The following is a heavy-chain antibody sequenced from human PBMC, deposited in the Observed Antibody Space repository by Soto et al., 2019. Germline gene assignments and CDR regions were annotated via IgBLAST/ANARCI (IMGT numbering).Heavy chain of an antibody. CDR2: IKGKPDGGAT. V-gene: IGHV3-15*01. CDR3: TAGSPFNY. Sequence: PGGSLRLSCAASGFTFNTAWLTWVRQAPGKGLEWAGRIKGKPDGGATDYAALVEGRFMISRDDSQNTVFLQMNSLKTDDTAVYYCTAGSPFNYWGPGTLVTVSS. J-gene: IGHJ4*02. CDR1: GFTFNTAW.